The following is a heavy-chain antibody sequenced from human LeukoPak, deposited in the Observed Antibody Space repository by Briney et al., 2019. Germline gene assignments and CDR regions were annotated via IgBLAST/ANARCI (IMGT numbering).Heavy chain of an antibody. CDR3: ARIGYSSSSLDY. CDR2: INQDGSVK. D-gene: IGHD6-6*01. J-gene: IGHJ4*02. V-gene: IGHV3-7*01. CDR1: RFTFINYW. Sequence: GRSLSLFCAASRFTFINYWMSWVRQAPGEGLEWVANINQDGSVKYYVDSIKGRFTISRDNAKNSVFLQMNSLRADDTAVYYCARIGYSSSSLDYWGRGTISPVSS.